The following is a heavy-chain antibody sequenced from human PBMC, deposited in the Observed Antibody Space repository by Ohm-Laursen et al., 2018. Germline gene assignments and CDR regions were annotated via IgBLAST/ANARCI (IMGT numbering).Heavy chain of an antibody. CDR3: ARQEGYCSSTSCYEVWFDP. V-gene: IGHV4-59*08. CDR2: INYSGNT. J-gene: IGHJ5*02. D-gene: IGHD2-2*01. Sequence: GTLSLTCTVSGGSLRNYYWSWIRQPPGKGLEWIGHINYSGNTNYNPSLKSRVTISVDTSKNQFSLKLSSVTAADTAVYYCARQEGYCSSTSCYEVWFDPWGQGTLVTVSS. CDR1: GGSLRNYY.